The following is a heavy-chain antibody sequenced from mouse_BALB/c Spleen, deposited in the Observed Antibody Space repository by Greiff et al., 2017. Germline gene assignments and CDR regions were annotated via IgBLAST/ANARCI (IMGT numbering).Heavy chain of an antibody. Sequence: QVQLKQSGAELAKPGASVKLSCKASGYTFTSYCMHWVKQRPGQGLEWIGYIIPSTGYTEYNQKFKDKATVTADKSSSTTYMQLSSLTSEDSAVYYCARGGNHDETWFAYWGQGTLVTVSA. V-gene: IGHV1-7*01. CDR3: ARGGNHDETWFAY. J-gene: IGHJ3*01. D-gene: IGHD2-12*01. CDR2: IIPSTGYT. CDR1: GYTFTSYC.